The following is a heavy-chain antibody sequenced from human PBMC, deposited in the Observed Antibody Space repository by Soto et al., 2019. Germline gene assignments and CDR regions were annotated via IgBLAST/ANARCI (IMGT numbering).Heavy chain of an antibody. J-gene: IGHJ4*02. Sequence: PGESLKISCKGSGYSFTSYWIGWVRQMPGKGLEWMGIIYPGDSDTRYSPSFQGQVTISADKSISTAYLQWSSLKASDTAMYYCARLGRGPDSSGYPWLYWGQGTLVTVSS. D-gene: IGHD3-22*01. CDR1: GYSFTSYW. CDR3: ARLGRGPDSSGYPWLY. V-gene: IGHV5-51*01. CDR2: IYPGDSDT.